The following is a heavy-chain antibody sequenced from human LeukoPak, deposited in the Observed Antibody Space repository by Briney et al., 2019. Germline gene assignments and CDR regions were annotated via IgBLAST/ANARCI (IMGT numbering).Heavy chain of an antibody. Sequence: GSLRLSCAASGFTFSSYSMHWVRRAPGKGLEWVAVISYDGSNKYYADSVKGRFTISRDNSKNTLYLQMNSLRAEDTAVYYCARAELLHYFDYWGQGTLGTVSA. CDR2: ISYDGSNK. CDR1: GFTFSSYS. CDR3: ARAELLHYFDY. V-gene: IGHV3-30-3*01. J-gene: IGHJ4*02. D-gene: IGHD1-26*01.